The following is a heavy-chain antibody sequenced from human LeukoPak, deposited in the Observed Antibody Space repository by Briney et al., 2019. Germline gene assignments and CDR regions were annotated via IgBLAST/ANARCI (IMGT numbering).Heavy chain of an antibody. V-gene: IGHV3-21*01. D-gene: IGHD6-13*01. Sequence: GGSLRLSCEASGFIFISYTMNWIRQAAGKELAWVASINSGSTNPYYSGSVKGRFTIYRHDPKKSLYLQMTSLRVEDTSVYYCARDFLAAGDYWGQGTLVTVSS. CDR3: ARDFLAAGDY. CDR2: INSGSTNP. J-gene: IGHJ4*02. CDR1: GFIFISYT.